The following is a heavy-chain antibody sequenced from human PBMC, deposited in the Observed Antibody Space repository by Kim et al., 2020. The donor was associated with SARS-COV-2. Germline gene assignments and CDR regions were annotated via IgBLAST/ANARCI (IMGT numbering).Heavy chain of an antibody. J-gene: IGHJ5*02. V-gene: IGHV4-59*01. Sequence: SETLSLTCTVSGGSISSYYWSWIRQPPGKGLEWIGYIYYSGSTNYNPSLKSRVTISVDTSKNQFSLKLSSVTTADTAVYYCARDTSSSWSYTFDPWGQGTLVTVSS. CDR3: ARDTSSSWSYTFDP. D-gene: IGHD6-13*01. CDR2: IYYSGST. CDR1: GGSISSYY.